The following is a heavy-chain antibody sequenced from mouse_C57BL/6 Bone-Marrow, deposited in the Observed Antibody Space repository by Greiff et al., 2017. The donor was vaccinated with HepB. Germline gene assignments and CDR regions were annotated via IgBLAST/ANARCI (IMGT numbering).Heavy chain of an antibody. V-gene: IGHV14-2*01. CDR3: ARSLSYFAWFAY. CDR2: IDPEDGET. Sequence: VHVKQSGAELVKPGASVKLSCTASGFNIKAYYMHWVKQRTEQGLEWIGRIDPEDGETKYAPKFQGKATITADTSSNTAYLQLSSLTSEDTAVYYCARSLSYFAWFAYWGQGTLVTVSA. D-gene: IGHD2-10*01. CDR1: GFNIKAYY. J-gene: IGHJ3*01.